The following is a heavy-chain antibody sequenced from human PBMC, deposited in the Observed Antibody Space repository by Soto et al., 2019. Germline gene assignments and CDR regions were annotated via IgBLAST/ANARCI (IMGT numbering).Heavy chain of an antibody. J-gene: IGHJ4*02. Sequence: GGSLRLSCVASGLSFSSYAMSWVRQAPGKGLEWVSSISSSSNYIYYADSVKGRFTISRDNAKNSLYLQMNSLRAEDTAVYYCARDLVGATIWGQGTLVTVSS. V-gene: IGHV3-21*01. CDR3: ARDLVGATI. D-gene: IGHD1-26*01. CDR2: ISSSSNYI. CDR1: GLSFSSYA.